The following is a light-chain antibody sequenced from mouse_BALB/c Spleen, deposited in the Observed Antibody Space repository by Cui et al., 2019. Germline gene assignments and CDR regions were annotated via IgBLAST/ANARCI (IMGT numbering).Light chain of an antibody. CDR2: AAT. J-gene: IGKJ2*01. CDR3: QHFWGTPYT. V-gene: IGKV12-46*01. CDR1: ENIYSN. Sequence: DIQMSQSPASLSVSVGETVTITCRASENIYSNLAWYQQKQGKSPQPLVYAATNLADGVPSRFSGSGSGTQYSLKINSLQSEDFGSYYCQHFWGTPYTFGGGTKLEIK.